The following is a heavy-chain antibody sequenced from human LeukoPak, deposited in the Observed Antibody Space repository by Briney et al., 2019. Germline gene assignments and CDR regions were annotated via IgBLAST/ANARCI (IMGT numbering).Heavy chain of an antibody. Sequence: SGTLSLTCTVSGGSISSYYWSWIRQPPGKGLEWIGYIYYSGSTNYNPSLKSRVTISVDTSKNQFSLKLSSVTAADTAMYYCARRAYSSGWYYFDYWGQGTLVTVSS. J-gene: IGHJ4*02. CDR3: ARRAYSSGWYYFDY. D-gene: IGHD6-19*01. CDR2: IYYSGST. V-gene: IGHV4-59*01. CDR1: GGSISSYY.